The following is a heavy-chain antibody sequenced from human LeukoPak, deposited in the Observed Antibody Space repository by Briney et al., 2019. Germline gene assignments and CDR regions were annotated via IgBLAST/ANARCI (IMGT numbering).Heavy chain of an antibody. CDR3: ARGDYDILTGYTPGAFDI. CDR2: IYYSGST. CDR1: GGSISSSSYY. V-gene: IGHV4-61*05. D-gene: IGHD3-9*01. J-gene: IGHJ3*02. Sequence: SETLSLTCTVSGGSISSSSYYWGWIRQPPGKGLEWIGYIYYSGSTNYNPSLKSRVTISVDTSKNQFSLKLSSVTAADTAVYYCARGDYDILTGYTPGAFDIWGQGTMVTVSS.